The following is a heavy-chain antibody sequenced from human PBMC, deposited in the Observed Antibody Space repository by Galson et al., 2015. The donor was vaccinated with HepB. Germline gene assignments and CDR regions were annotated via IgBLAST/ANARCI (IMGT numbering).Heavy chain of an antibody. D-gene: IGHD5-24*01. J-gene: IGHJ3*02. V-gene: IGHV1-69*13. CDR3: ARGGRDGYNLVAVDI. CDR1: GGTFSSYA. CDR2: IIPIFGTA. Sequence: SVKVSCKASGGTFSSYAISWVRQAPGQGLEWMGGIIPIFGTANYAQKFQGRVTITADESTSTAYMELSSLRSEDTAVYYCARGGRDGYNLVAVDIWGQGTMVTVSS.